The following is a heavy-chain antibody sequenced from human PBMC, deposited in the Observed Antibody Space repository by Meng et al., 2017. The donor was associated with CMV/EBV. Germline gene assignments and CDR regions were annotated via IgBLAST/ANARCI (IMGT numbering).Heavy chain of an antibody. D-gene: IGHD1-26*01. CDR3: ASMGISGSFNWFDP. Sequence: TASGFNVSSNYMSGVRQAPGKGLEWVSVIYSGGSTYYADSVKGRFTISRDNSKNTLYLQMNSLRAEDTAVYYCASMGISGSFNWFDPWGQGTLVTVSS. J-gene: IGHJ5*02. V-gene: IGHV3-66*02. CDR1: GFNVSSNY. CDR2: IYSGGST.